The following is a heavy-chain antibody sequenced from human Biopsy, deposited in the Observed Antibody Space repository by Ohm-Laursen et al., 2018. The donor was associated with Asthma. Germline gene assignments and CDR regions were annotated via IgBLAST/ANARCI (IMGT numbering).Heavy chain of an antibody. V-gene: IGHV1-18*01. CDR3: ARAVDYSHYYGIDV. D-gene: IGHD3-10*01. CDR2: ISVYNGNT. Sequence: SSVKVSCKPSGYTFNSAGITWVRQAPGQGLEWMGWISVYNGNTKVAQKLQDRVTMITDTSTSTAYMELRSLRSDDTAVYFCARAVDYSHYYGIDVWGQGTTVTVS. CDR1: GYTFNSAG. J-gene: IGHJ6*02.